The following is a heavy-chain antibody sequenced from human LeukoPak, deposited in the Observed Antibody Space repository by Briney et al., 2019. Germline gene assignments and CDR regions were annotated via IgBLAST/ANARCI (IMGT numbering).Heavy chain of an antibody. Sequence: GGSLRLSCTASGFSSDDYAMNWVRQAPGKGLEWVSGINWNGASTDYADSVKGRFTISRDNAKKSLYLQMNSLRAEDTVFYYCASWSVSPKLDYWGQGALVTVSS. J-gene: IGHJ4*02. D-gene: IGHD3-3*01. CDR3: ASWSVSPKLDY. CDR1: GFSSDDYA. CDR2: INWNGAST. V-gene: IGHV3-20*04.